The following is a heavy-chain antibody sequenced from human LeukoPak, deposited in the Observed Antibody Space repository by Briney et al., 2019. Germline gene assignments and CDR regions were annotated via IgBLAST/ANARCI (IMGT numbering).Heavy chain of an antibody. CDR2: ISSSSSYI. D-gene: IGHD2-2*01. V-gene: IGHV3-21*04. CDR3: ASEGACSSTSCYPVFDY. CDR1: GFTFSSYS. J-gene: IGHJ4*02. Sequence: GGSLRLSCAASGFTFSSYSMNWVRQAPGKGLEWVSSISSSSSYIYYADSVKGRFTISRDNAKNSLYLQMNSLIAEDTAVYYCASEGACSSTSCYPVFDYWGQGTLVTVSS.